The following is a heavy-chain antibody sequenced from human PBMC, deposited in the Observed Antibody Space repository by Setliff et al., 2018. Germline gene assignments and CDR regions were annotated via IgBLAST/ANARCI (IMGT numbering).Heavy chain of an antibody. CDR3: ARGWGSGWSKEGAFDI. Sequence: SETLSLTCAVYGGSFSGYYWSWLRQPPGKGLEWIGEINHSGSTNYNPSLKSRVTISVDTSKNQISLKLSSVTAADTAVYYCARGWGSGWSKEGAFDIWGQGTMVTVSS. V-gene: IGHV4-34*01. CDR2: INHSGST. D-gene: IGHD6-19*01. J-gene: IGHJ3*02. CDR1: GGSFSGYY.